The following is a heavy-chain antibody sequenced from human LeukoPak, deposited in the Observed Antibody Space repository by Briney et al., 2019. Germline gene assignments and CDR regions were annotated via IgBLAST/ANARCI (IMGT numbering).Heavy chain of an antibody. Sequence: SETLSLTCTVSGGSLSSYYWSWIRQPARKGLEWIGRIYTSGSTNYNPSLKSRVTMSVDTSKNQFSLKLSSVTAADTAVYYCARTRVVAATLYYFDYWGQGTLVTVSS. D-gene: IGHD2-15*01. V-gene: IGHV4-4*07. J-gene: IGHJ4*02. CDR3: ARTRVVAATLYYFDY. CDR2: IYTSGST. CDR1: GGSLSSYY.